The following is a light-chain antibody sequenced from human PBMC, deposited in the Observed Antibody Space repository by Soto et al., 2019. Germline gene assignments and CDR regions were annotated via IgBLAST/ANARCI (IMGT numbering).Light chain of an antibody. CDR3: SSYAGSNNYV. CDR1: SGDVGGYNY. Sequence: QSALTQPPSASGSPGQSVTISCTATSGDVGGYNYVSWYQQHPGKAPKPMIYEVSKRPSGVPDRFSGSKSGNTASLTVSGLQAEDEADYYCSSYAGSNNYVFGTGTKVTVL. V-gene: IGLV2-8*01. CDR2: EVS. J-gene: IGLJ1*01.